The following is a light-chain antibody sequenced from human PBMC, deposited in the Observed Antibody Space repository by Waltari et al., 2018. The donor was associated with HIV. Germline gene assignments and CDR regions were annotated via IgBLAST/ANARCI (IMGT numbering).Light chain of an antibody. V-gene: IGLV1-44*01. J-gene: IGLJ3*02. CDR2: SND. CDR1: SSNIASNT. CDR3: ATWDDSLNGWV. Sequence: QSVLTQPPSASGTPGQRVTISCSGSSSNIASNTLSWYHQVPGTAPKVLIYSNDDRPSGVPDRFSGSKSGTSASLAISGLQSEDEADYYCATWDDSLNGWVFGGGTKVTVL.